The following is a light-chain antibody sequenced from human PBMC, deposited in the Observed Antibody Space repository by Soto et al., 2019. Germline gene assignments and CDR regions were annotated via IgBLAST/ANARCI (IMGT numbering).Light chain of an antibody. J-gene: IGKJ3*01. Sequence: IVMTQSPDSLAVSLGERATINCRSSQPILYRPNNRSYLAWYQQKSGQPPKLLISWTSIRESGVPDRFSGSGCGTDFTLTISSLQAEDAAVYYCQQFYSSPFTFGPGTSVDVK. V-gene: IGKV4-1*01. CDR3: QQFYSSPFT. CDR2: WTS. CDR1: QPILYRPNNRSY.